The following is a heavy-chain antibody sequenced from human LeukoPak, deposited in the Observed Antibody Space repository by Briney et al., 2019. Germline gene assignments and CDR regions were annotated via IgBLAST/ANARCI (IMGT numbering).Heavy chain of an antibody. D-gene: IGHD3-16*01. Sequence: SETLSLTCSVSGGSISSYYWSWIRQPPGKGLEWIGYIYYSGSTKYNPSPKSRVTISVNTSKNQFSLNLSSVTAADTAVYYCARHFSPYEDLNWFDPWGQGTLVTVSS. V-gene: IGHV4-59*08. CDR3: ARHFSPYEDLNWFDP. CDR2: IYYSGST. CDR1: GGSISSYY. J-gene: IGHJ5*02.